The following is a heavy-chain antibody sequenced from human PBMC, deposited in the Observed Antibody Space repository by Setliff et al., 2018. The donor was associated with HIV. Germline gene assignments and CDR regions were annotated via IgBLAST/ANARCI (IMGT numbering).Heavy chain of an antibody. J-gene: IGHJ4*02. D-gene: IGHD1-26*01. CDR1: GGSFNTYG. Sequence: SVKVSCKASGGSFNTYGIHWVRQAPGQGLEWMGGIIPIFGTANYAQKFQGRVTITTDESTSTAYMELSSLRSEDTAVYYCARVRSGSYGGRAYFDYWGQGTLVTVSS. V-gene: IGHV1-69*05. CDR3: ARVRSGSYGGRAYFDY. CDR2: IIPIFGTA.